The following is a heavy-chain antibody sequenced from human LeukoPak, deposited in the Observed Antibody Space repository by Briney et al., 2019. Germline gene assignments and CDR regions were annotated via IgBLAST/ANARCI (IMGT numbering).Heavy chain of an antibody. CDR1: GYTFSSYG. Sequence: GASVKVSCKASGYTFSSYGISWVRQAPGQGLEWMGWISAYNGNTNYAQKLQGRVTMTTDTSTSTAYMELRSLRSDDTAVYYCARHEHYYDSSGCYRPTWQFDYWGQGTLVTVSS. CDR3: ARHEHYYDSSGCYRPTWQFDY. D-gene: IGHD3-22*01. J-gene: IGHJ4*02. CDR2: ISAYNGNT. V-gene: IGHV1-18*01.